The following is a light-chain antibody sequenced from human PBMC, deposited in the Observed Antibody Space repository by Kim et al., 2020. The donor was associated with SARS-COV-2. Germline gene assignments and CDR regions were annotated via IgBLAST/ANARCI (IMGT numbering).Light chain of an antibody. V-gene: IGKV1-9*01. CDR1: QGINSN. CDR3: QQHHSFPLT. Sequence: ASVEDTDTITCRASQGINSNLAWYQQRPGKAPDLLSYSAFTLHSGVPSRFSGSGSGTDFTLTITSLQPEDFATYHCQQHHSFPLTFGGGTKVDIK. J-gene: IGKJ4*01. CDR2: SAF.